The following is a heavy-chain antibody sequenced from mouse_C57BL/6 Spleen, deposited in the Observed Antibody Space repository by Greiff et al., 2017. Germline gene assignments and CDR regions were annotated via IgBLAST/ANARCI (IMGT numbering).Heavy chain of an antibody. J-gene: IGHJ4*01. CDR1: GYTFTSYW. V-gene: IGHV1-50*01. Sequence: QVQLQQSGAELVKPGASVMLSCKASGYTFTSYWMQWVKQRPGQGLEWIGEIDPSDSYTNYNQKFKGKATLTGDTSSSTAYMQLSSLTSEDSAVYYCARSGYYGSSYDAMDYWGQGTSVTVSS. CDR3: ARSGYYGSSYDAMDY. D-gene: IGHD1-1*01. CDR2: IDPSDSYT.